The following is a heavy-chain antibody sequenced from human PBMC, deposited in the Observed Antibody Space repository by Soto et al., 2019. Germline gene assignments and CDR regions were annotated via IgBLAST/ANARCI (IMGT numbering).Heavy chain of an antibody. CDR3: ARDGGRHAGGIDY. CDR2: IIPIFGTA. CDR1: GGTFSSYS. V-gene: IGHV1-69*01. J-gene: IGHJ4*02. D-gene: IGHD1-26*01. Sequence: QVQLVQSGAEVKKPGSSVKVSCKASGGTFSSYSINWVRQAPGQGLEWMGEIIPIFGTANYAQKFQGRVTITAEESTSPAYMELSSLRAEDTAVYYCARDGGRHAGGIDYWGQGTLVPVSS.